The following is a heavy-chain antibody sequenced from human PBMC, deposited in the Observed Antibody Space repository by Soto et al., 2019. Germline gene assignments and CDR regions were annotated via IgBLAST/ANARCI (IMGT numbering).Heavy chain of an antibody. CDR3: AARAAACTVYYYYGMDV. CDR2: INPNSGGT. J-gene: IGHJ6*02. Sequence: QVQLVQSGAEVKKPGASVKVSCKASGYTFTGYYMHWVRQAPGQGREWMGWINPNSGGTNYAQKFQGRVTMTRDTSISTAYMELRRLRSDDTAVYYCAARAAACTVYYYYGMDVWGQLTTVTVSS. V-gene: IGHV1-2*02. CDR1: GYTFTGYY. D-gene: IGHD6-13*01.